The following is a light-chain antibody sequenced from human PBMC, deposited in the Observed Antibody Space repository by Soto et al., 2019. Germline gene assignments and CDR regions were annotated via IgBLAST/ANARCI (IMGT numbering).Light chain of an antibody. CDR1: SNNIGGYNY. V-gene: IGLV2-14*01. J-gene: IGLJ2*01. CDR2: EVN. Sequence: QSALTQPASVSGSPGQSITISCTGSSNNIGGYNYVSWYQQHPGKAPKLLIYEVNFRASWVSNRFSGSKSGDTASLTISGLQAEDEADYYCSSYTSIATLFGGGTKLTVL. CDR3: SSYTSIATL.